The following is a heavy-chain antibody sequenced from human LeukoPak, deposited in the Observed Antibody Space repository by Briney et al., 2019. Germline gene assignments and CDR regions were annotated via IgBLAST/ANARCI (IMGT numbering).Heavy chain of an antibody. J-gene: IGHJ4*02. Sequence: GASVKVSCKASGYTLTGYYMHRVRQAPGQGLEWMGWINPNSGGTNYAQKFQGRVTMTRDTSISTAYMELSSLRSEDTAVYYCARGLRGQRIYGSGSYYLSVWGQGTLVTVSS. CDR2: INPNSGGT. D-gene: IGHD3-10*01. CDR1: GYTLTGYY. CDR3: ARGLRGQRIYGSGSYYLSV. V-gene: IGHV1-2*02.